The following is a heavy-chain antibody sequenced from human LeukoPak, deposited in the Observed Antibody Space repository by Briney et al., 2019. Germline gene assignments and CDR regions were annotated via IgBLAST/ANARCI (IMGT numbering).Heavy chain of an antibody. V-gene: IGHV3-30*03. CDR2: ISYDGSNK. CDR3: ARDRYFHH. CDR1: GFTFSSYG. J-gene: IGHJ1*01. Sequence: GGSLRLSCAAPGFTFSSYGMHWVRQAPGKGLEWVAVISYDGSNKYHADSVKGRFTISRDNSKNTLFLQMNSLRAEDTAVYYCARDRYFHHWGQGSLVTVSS.